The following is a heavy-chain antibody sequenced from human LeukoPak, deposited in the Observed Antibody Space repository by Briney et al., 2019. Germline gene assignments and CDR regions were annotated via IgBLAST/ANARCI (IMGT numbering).Heavy chain of an antibody. CDR3: AIVTTADGY. CDR2: VNPTHGGT. Sequence: ASVKVSCKASGYIFTGYYIHWVRQAPGQGLEWMGWVNPTHGGTNFAQKFQGRVTMTRDTSISTAYMELSRLTSGDTAMYYCAIVTTADGYWGQGTPLTVSS. D-gene: IGHD4-17*01. V-gene: IGHV1-2*02. J-gene: IGHJ4*02. CDR1: GYIFTGYY.